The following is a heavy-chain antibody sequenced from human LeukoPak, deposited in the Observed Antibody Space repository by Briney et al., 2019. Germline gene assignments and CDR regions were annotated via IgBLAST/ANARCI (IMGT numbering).Heavy chain of an antibody. CDR3: VSGYDSSGYLVY. CDR2: IYYSGST. CDR1: GGSVSSGSYY. D-gene: IGHD3-22*01. Sequence: SETLSLTCTVSGGSVSSGSYYWSWIRQPPGKGLEWIGHIYYSGSTNYNPSLKSRVTISVDTSKNQFSLKLSSVTAADTAVYYCVSGYDSSGYLVYWGQGTLVTVSS. V-gene: IGHV4-61*01. J-gene: IGHJ4*02.